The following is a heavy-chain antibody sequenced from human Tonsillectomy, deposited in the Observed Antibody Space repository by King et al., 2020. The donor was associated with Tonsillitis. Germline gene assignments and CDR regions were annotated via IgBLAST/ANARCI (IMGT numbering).Heavy chain of an antibody. D-gene: IGHD3-16*02. J-gene: IGHJ4*02. CDR2: IYYRGST. CDR3: ARNRYTSGWSEAFDY. CDR1: GGSISSNNSY. V-gene: IGHV4-39*01. Sequence: LQLQESGPGLVKPSETLSLTCTVSGGSISSNNSYWGWIRQPPGKGLEWIGSIYYRGSTYNNPSLRSRLTISVDTSKNQFSLKLRSVTAADTAVYYCARNRYTSGWSEAFDYWGQGTLVTVS.